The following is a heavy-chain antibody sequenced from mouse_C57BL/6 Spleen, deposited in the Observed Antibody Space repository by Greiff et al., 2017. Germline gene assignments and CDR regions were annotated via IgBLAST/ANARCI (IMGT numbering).Heavy chain of an antibody. Sequence: VQLKQSGPGLVAPSPSLSITCTVSGFSLTSYGVDWVRQSPGKGLEWLGVIWGVGSTNYNSALISRLSISKDNSKSQVFLKMHSLQTDDTAMYYCASYYGSRFAYWGQGTLVTVSA. CDR3: ASYYGSRFAY. V-gene: IGHV2-6*01. D-gene: IGHD1-1*01. CDR2: IWGVGST. CDR1: GFSLTSYG. J-gene: IGHJ3*01.